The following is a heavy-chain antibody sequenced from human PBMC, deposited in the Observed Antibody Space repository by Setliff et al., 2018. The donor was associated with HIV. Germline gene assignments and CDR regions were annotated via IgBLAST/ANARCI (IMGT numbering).Heavy chain of an antibody. D-gene: IGHD1-26*01. J-gene: IGHJ3*02. Sequence: SETLSLTCTVSGGSMSTHYWSWIRQTPGKGLEWIGHIYTTGSTHYNPSLRSRVTISIDTSKSHFSLRLKSVTAADTALYYCASGSPFEGFDMWGQGTMVTVSS. CDR2: IYTTGST. V-gene: IGHV4-59*11. CDR1: GGSMSTHY. CDR3: ASGSPFEGFDM.